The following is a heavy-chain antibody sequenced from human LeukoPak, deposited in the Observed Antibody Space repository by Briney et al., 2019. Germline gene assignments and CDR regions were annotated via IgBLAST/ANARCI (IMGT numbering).Heavy chain of an antibody. CDR1: GYTFTSYG. J-gene: IGHJ4*02. CDR3: AREGNDFWSGYYPVFDY. CDR2: ISAYNGNT. Sequence: GASVKVSCKASGYTFTSYGISWVRQAPGQGLEWMGWISAYNGNTNYAQKLQGRVTMPTDTSTSTAYMELRSLRSDDTAVYYCAREGNDFWSGYYPVFDYWGQGTLVTVSS. V-gene: IGHV1-18*01. D-gene: IGHD3-3*01.